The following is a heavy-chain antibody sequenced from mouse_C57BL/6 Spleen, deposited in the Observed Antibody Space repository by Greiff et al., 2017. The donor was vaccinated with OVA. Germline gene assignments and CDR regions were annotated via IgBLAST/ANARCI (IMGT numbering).Heavy chain of an antibody. J-gene: IGHJ1*03. D-gene: IGHD1-1*01. V-gene: IGHV1-75*01. CDR1: GYTFTDYY. CDR3: ARRTGLLYGSSYWDFDV. Sequence: VQLQQSGPELVKPGASVKISCKASGYTFTDYYINWVKQSPGQGLEWIGWIFPGSGSTYYNEKFKGKATLTVDNSSSTAYMLLSSLASEYCAIYVDARRTGLLYGSSYWDFDVWGTGTTVTVSS. CDR2: IFPGSGST.